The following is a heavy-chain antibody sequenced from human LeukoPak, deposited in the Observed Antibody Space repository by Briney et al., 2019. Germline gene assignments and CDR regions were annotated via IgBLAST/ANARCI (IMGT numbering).Heavy chain of an antibody. Sequence: PGGSLRLSCAASEFTFSTYNMNWVRQAPGKGLEWVSSISSSSYVYYADSVKGRFTISRDNAKNSLYLQMNSLRAEDTAVYYCARGFRYCTNGVCSGFDPWGQGTLVTVSS. CDR2: ISSSSYV. V-gene: IGHV3-21*01. J-gene: IGHJ5*02. D-gene: IGHD2-8*01. CDR1: EFTFSTYN. CDR3: ARGFRYCTNGVCSGFDP.